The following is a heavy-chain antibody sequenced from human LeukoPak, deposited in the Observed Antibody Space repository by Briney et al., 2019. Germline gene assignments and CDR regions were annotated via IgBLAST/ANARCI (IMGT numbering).Heavy chain of an antibody. D-gene: IGHD5-24*01. CDR3: ARADGYIRRDAFDI. Sequence: GGSLRLSCAASGFTFSSYGMHWVRQAPGKGLEWVAFIRYDGSNKYYADSVKGRFTISRDDSKNTVYLQMNTLRVEDTAMYFCARADGYIRRDAFDIWGQGTMVTVSS. J-gene: IGHJ3*02. CDR2: IRYDGSNK. CDR1: GFTFSSYG. V-gene: IGHV3-30*02.